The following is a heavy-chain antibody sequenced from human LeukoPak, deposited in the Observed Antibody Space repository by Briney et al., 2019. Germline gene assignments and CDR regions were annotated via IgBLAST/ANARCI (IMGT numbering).Heavy chain of an antibody. J-gene: IGHJ4*02. CDR1: GYSFTTYG. V-gene: IGHV1-18*01. CDR2: ISPYNGAT. Sequence: ASVKVSCKASGYSFTTYGITWIRQAPGQGLGWMGWISPYNGATEYAQNLQDRVSMTTDTSTNTAHIEVRSLKSDDTAVYYCARDSDWTVDYWGQGTLVTVSS. CDR3: ARDSDWTVDY. D-gene: IGHD3-9*01.